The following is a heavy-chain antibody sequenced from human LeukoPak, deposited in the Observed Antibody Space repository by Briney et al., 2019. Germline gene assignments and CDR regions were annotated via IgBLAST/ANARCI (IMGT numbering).Heavy chain of an antibody. J-gene: IGHJ5*02. CDR2: SRNKANSYTT. Sequence: GGSLRLSCAASGFTFSSYAMSWVRQAPGKGLEWVGRSRNKANSYTTEYAASVKGRFTISRDDSKNSLYLQMNTPQTEDTAVYYCARGFCTGGSCYAGITWGQGTPVTVSS. CDR3: ARGFCTGGSCYAGIT. V-gene: IGHV3-72*01. D-gene: IGHD2-15*01. CDR1: GFTFSSYA.